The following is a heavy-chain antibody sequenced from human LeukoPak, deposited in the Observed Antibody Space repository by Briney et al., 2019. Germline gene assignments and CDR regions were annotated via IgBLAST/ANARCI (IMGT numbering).Heavy chain of an antibody. J-gene: IGHJ6*02. Sequence: PGGSLRLSCAASGFTFSSYAMHWVRQAPGKGLEWVAVISYDGSNKYYADSVKGRFTISRDNSKNMLYLQMNSLRAEDTAVYYCARETGRCSGGSCYSPYFYYYYYGMDVWGQGTTVTVSS. CDR3: ARETGRCSGGSCYSPYFYYYYYGMDV. D-gene: IGHD2-15*01. CDR1: GFTFSSYA. CDR2: ISYDGSNK. V-gene: IGHV3-30-3*01.